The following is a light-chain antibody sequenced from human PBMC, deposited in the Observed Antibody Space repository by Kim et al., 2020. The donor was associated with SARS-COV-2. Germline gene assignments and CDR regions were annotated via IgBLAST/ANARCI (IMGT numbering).Light chain of an antibody. Sequence: ASVGDRVTSTCRASQTIGPWWAWYQQRPGKGPKLLIYKASTLETGVPSRFSGSGSGTELTLTISSLQPDDFATYYCQQYKSYPRTFGQGTKVDIK. CDR2: KAS. CDR3: QQYKSYPRT. CDR1: QTIGPW. J-gene: IGKJ1*01. V-gene: IGKV1-5*03.